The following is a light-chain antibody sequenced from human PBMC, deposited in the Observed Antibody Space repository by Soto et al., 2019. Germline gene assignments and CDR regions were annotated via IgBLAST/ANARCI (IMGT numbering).Light chain of an antibody. CDR3: QQYGSSLHT. CDR1: QSVSSNY. J-gene: IGKJ4*01. CDR2: GAS. Sequence: EIVLTQSPGTLSLSPGEGVTLSCRASQSVSSNYLAWYQQKPGQAPRLLIFGASSRATGIPDRFSGSGSGTDFTLTINRLEPEDFAVYYCQQYGSSLHTFDGGTKVDIK. V-gene: IGKV3-20*01.